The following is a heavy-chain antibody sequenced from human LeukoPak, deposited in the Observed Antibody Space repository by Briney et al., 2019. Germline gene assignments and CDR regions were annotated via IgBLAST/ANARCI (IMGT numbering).Heavy chain of an antibody. V-gene: IGHV1-18*01. CDR1: GYTFTRYS. CDR3: ARDKPTLVDIVATSFDY. Sequence: ASVKVSCKASGYTFTRYSISWVRQAPGQGLEWMGWVSAYNGDTKYEQKLQGRITLTTDASTSTAYMELRSLRSDDTAVYYCARDKPTLVDIVATSFDYWGQGTLVTVSS. CDR2: VSAYNGDT. D-gene: IGHD5-12*01. J-gene: IGHJ4*02.